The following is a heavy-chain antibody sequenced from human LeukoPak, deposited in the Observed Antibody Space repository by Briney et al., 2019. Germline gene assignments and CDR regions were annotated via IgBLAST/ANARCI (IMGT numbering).Heavy chain of an antibody. CDR3: ARNPSVAAIDY. CDR1: GGSISSYY. D-gene: IGHD6-19*01. Sequence: SETLSLTCTVSGGSISSYYWNWIRQPPGKGLEWIGYIYYSGSTNYNPSLKSRVTISVDTSKNQFSLKLSSVTAADTAVYYCARNPSVAAIDYWGQGTLVTVSS. J-gene: IGHJ4*02. CDR2: IYYSGST. V-gene: IGHV4-59*12.